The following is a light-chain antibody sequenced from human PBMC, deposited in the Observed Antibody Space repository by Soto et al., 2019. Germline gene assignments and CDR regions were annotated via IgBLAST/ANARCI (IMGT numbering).Light chain of an antibody. CDR2: GAS. CDR1: QSISSNY. CDR3: QQYSSSPLT. J-gene: IGKJ1*01. Sequence: NVLTQSPGTLSLSPGEGATLSCRASQSISSNYLAWYHQKPGQAPRLLIYGASSRSTDIPDRFRGRGSGRDFVLNISRLEPEDSGMYHCQQYSSSPLTFGQVTNVDI. V-gene: IGKV3-20*01.